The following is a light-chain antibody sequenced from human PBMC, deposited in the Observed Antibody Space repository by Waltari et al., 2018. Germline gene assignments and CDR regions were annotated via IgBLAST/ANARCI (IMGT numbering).Light chain of an antibody. CDR3: QQYDSSRT. J-gene: IGKJ1*01. CDR2: GAS. CDR1: QSVSSRY. V-gene: IGKV3-20*01. Sequence: EIVLTQSPGTLSLSPGERATLSCRASQSVSSRYLAWYQQKPGQAPRLLIYGASSMATGIPDRFSGSGSVTDFTLTISRLEPEDFAVYYCQQYDSSRTFGQGTKVEIK.